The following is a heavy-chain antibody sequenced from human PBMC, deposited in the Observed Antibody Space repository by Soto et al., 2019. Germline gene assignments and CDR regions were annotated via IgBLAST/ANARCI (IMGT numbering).Heavy chain of an antibody. J-gene: IGHJ5*02. V-gene: IGHV1-46*01. CDR1: GYTFTSYY. D-gene: IGHD1-1*01. Sequence: ASVKVSCKASGYTFTSYYMHWVRQAPGQGLEWMGIINPSGGSTSYAQKFQGRVTRTRDTSTSTVYMELSSLRSEDTAVYYCARDPVGTTGTTQNWFDPWGQGTLVTVSS. CDR3: ARDPVGTTGTTQNWFDP. CDR2: INPSGGST.